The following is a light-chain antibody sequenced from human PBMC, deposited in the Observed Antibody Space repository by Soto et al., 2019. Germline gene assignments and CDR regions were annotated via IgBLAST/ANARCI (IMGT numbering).Light chain of an antibody. CDR3: SSYTGSSTYV. V-gene: IGLV2-14*01. CDR2: DVS. Sequence: QSVLTQPAPVSGSPGQSITISCTGTSSDVGGYNYVSWYQQHPGKAPKLIIYDVSNRPSGISNRFSGSKSGNTASLTISGLQAEDEADYYCSSYTGSSTYVFGSGTKLTVL. J-gene: IGLJ1*01. CDR1: SSDVGGYNY.